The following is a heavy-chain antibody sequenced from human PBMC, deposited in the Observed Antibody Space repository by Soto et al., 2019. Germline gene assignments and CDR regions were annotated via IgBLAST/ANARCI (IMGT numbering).Heavy chain of an antibody. CDR3: AHTYPPAFDI. V-gene: IGHV2-5*02. J-gene: IGHJ3*02. CDR2: IYWDDDK. CDR1: GFSLSTSKVG. D-gene: IGHD3-16*01. Sequence: QITLKESGPTLVKPTQTLTLTCTFSGFSLSTSKVGVGWIRQPPGKALEWLALIYWDDDKRYSPSLNNRLTITKDTSRNQVVLTMTNMDPLDTATYYCAHTYPPAFDIWGQGTMVTVSS.